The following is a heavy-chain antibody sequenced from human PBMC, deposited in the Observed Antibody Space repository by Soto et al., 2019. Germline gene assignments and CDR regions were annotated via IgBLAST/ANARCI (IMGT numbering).Heavy chain of an antibody. V-gene: IGHV4-39*01. J-gene: IGHJ4*02. D-gene: IGHD6-13*01. Sequence: SETLSLTCTVSGGSISSSSYYWGWIRQPPGKGLEWIGSIYYSGSTYYNPSLKSRVTISVDTSKNQFSLNLSSVTAADTAVYYCARLLPDSSSWYFDYWGQGTLVTVSS. CDR1: GGSISSSSYY. CDR3: ARLLPDSSSWYFDY. CDR2: IYYSGST.